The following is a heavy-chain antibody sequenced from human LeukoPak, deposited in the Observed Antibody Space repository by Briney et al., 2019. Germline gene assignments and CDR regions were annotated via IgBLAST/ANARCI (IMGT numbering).Heavy chain of an antibody. V-gene: IGHV3-23*01. CDR1: GFTFSSYA. J-gene: IGHJ5*02. CDR3: AKRGQQLVPRWFDP. D-gene: IGHD6-13*01. Sequence: GASLRLSCAASGFTFSSYAMSWVRQAPGKGLEWVSVISGSGGSTYYADSVKGRFTISRDNSKNTLYLQMNSLRAEDTAVYYCAKRGQQLVPRWFDPWGQGTLVTVSS. CDR2: ISGSGGST.